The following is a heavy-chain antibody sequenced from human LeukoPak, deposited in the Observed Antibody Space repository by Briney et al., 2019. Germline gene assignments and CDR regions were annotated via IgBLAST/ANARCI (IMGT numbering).Heavy chain of an antibody. V-gene: IGHV3-74*01. CDR3: ARMDYDFWSGYKNFDY. Sequence: GGSLRLSCAASGFTFSSYWMHWVRQAPGKGLVWVSRINSDGSSTSYADSVKGRFTISRDNAKNTLYLQMNSLRAEDTAVYYCARMDYDFWSGYKNFDYWGQGTLVTVSS. CDR1: GFTFSSYW. D-gene: IGHD3-3*01. J-gene: IGHJ4*02. CDR2: INSDGSST.